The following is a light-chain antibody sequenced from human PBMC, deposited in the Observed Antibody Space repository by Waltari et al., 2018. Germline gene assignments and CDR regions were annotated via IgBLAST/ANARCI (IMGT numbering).Light chain of an antibody. Sequence: SCTARRRLRSAVAWYRQKPCQPPSLLIYGTSSRPTGTPARVSGSGSGTEFTLTISSLQSEDFTNYYWQQYNYWPWTFGQGTRVEIK. V-gene: IGKV3D-15*01. CDR1: RRLRSA. CDR2: GTS. CDR3: QQYNYWPWT. J-gene: IGKJ1*01.